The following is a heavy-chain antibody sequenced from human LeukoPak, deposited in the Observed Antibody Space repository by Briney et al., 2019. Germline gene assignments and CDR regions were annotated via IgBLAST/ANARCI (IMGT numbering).Heavy chain of an antibody. CDR3: ARVSRSGWYYFDY. J-gene: IGHJ4*02. D-gene: IGHD6-19*01. V-gene: IGHV4-59*01. CDR2: IYYSGST. CDR1: GGSISSYY. Sequence: SETLSLTCTVSGGSISSYYWSWIRQPPGKGLEWVWYIYYSGSTNYNPSLKSRVTVSVDTSQNQFSLKVSSVTAAATAVYYCARVSRSGWYYFDYWGQGTLVTVSS.